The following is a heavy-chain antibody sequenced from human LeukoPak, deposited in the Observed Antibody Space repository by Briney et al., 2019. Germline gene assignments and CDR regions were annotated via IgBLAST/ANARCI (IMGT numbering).Heavy chain of an antibody. Sequence: PGGSLRLSCAASGFSFSSYWMTWVRQSPGKGPEWVANIKQDERERYTVDSVKGRFTISRDNAKNSVYLQMNSLRAEDTALYYCARLSAYYYGSYFYYYMDVWGKGTTVTVSS. D-gene: IGHD3-10*01. CDR3: ARLSAYYYGSYFYYYMDV. CDR1: GFSFSSYW. CDR2: IKQDERER. J-gene: IGHJ6*03. V-gene: IGHV3-7*01.